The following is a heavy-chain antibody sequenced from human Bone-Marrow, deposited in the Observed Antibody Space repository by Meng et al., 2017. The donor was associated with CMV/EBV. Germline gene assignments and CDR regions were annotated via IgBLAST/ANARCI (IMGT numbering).Heavy chain of an antibody. CDR2: IWYDGSNK. V-gene: IGHV3-33*01. CDR3: ARSYYDFCLDV. CDR1: GFTFSSYG. Sequence: GESLKISCTASGFTFSSYGMHWVRQAPGKGLEWVAVIWYDGSNKYYADSVKGRFTISRDNSKNTLYLQMNSLRAEDTAVYYCARSYYDFCLDVWGQGTTVTVSS. D-gene: IGHD3-3*01. J-gene: IGHJ6*02.